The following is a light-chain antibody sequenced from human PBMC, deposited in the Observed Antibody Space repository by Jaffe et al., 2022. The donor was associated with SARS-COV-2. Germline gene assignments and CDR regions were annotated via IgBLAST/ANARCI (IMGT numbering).Light chain of an antibody. CDR3: QQYNTYNTWT. CDR1: QSINNW. Sequence: DIQMTQSPSTLSASVGDRVTITCRASQSINNWLAWFQQKPGKAPKLLIYRASTLESGVPSRFSGSGSGTEFTLTISSLQPDDLATYYCQQYNTYNTWTFGQGTKVEIK. V-gene: IGKV1-5*03. CDR2: RAS. J-gene: IGKJ1*01.